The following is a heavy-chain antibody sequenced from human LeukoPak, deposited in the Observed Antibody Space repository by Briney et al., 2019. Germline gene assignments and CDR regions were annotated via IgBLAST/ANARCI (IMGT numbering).Heavy chain of an antibody. V-gene: IGHV1-2*02. D-gene: IGHD3-3*01. CDR2: INPNSGGT. Sequence: ASVTVSFKASGYTFTGYYMHWVRQAPGQGLEWMGWINPNSGGTNYAQKFQGRVTMTRDTSISTAHMELSRLRSDDTAVYYCARDTSDFWSVYYLWAQEPLVTVSS. CDR3: ARDTSDFWSVYYL. CDR1: GYTFTGYY. J-gene: IGHJ4*02.